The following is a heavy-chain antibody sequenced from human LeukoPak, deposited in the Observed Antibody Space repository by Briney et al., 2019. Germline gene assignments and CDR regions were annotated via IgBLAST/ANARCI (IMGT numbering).Heavy chain of an antibody. V-gene: IGHV3-23*01. CDR1: GFTFSSYW. D-gene: IGHD5-12*01. CDR2: TSGSGVNS. CDR3: AKEYSGYDFDY. J-gene: IGHJ4*02. Sequence: GGSLRLSCEASGFTFSSYWMSWVRQAPGKGLEWVAATSGSGVNSYYADSVRGRFTISRDNSQNTLYLQMDSLRAEDTALYYCAKEYSGYDFDYWGQGTLVTVSS.